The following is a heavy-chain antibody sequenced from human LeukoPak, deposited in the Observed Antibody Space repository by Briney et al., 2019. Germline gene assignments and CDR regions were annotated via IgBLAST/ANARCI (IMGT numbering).Heavy chain of an antibody. CDR1: GFAFSSYE. CDR2: ISSSGTTI. V-gene: IGHV3-48*03. D-gene: IGHD3-3*01. Sequence: PGGSLRLSCAASGFAFSSYEMNWVRQAPGKGLEWVSYISSSGTTIYYADSVKGRFTISRGNAKYSLYLQMNSLRAEDTAVYYCARDRSITNFGVVRRNKVGTLDVWGKGTTVTVSS. CDR3: ARDRSITNFGVVRRNKVGTLDV. J-gene: IGHJ6*04.